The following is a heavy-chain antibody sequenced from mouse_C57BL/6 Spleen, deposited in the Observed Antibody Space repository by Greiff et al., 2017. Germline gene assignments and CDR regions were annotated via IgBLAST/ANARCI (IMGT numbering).Heavy chain of an antibody. D-gene: IGHD1-1*01. CDR2: IDPETGGT. V-gene: IGHV1-15*01. CDR1: GYTFTDCE. CDR3: TAYGSSWYFDV. J-gene: IGHJ1*03. Sequence: QVQLQQSGAELVRPGASVTLSCKASGYTFTDCEMHWVKQTPVHGLEWIGAIDPETGGTAYNQKFKGKAILTADKSSSTAYMELRSLTSEDSAVYYCTAYGSSWYFDVWGTGTTVTVSS.